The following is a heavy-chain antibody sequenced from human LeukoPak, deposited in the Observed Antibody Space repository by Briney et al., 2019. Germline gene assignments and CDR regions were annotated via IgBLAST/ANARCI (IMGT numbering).Heavy chain of an antibody. CDR3: ATDRGWRASGYYLYYFEY. Sequence: GGSLRLSCAASGFIFTNYFMSWVRQAPGKGLEWAASIKHDGSEKYYVDSVRGRFTISRDNTMNSLYLQMSSLRAEDTAVYYCATDRGWRASGYYLYYFEYWGQGTLVTYSS. V-gene: IGHV3-7*01. J-gene: IGHJ4*02. CDR2: IKHDGSEK. D-gene: IGHD3-3*01. CDR1: GFIFTNYF.